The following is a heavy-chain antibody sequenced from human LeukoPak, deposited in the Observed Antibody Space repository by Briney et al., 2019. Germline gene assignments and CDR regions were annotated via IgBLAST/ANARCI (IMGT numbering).Heavy chain of an antibody. CDR3: ARWGVVVAATPGYYGMDV. V-gene: IGHV3-21*01. D-gene: IGHD2-15*01. Sequence: GGSLRLSCAASGFTFSSYSMNWVRQAPGKGLEWVSSISSSSSYIYYADSVKGRFIISRDNAKNSLYLQMNSLRAEDTAVYYCARWGVVVAATPGYYGMDVWGQGTTVTVSS. CDR2: ISSSSSYI. CDR1: GFTFSSYS. J-gene: IGHJ6*02.